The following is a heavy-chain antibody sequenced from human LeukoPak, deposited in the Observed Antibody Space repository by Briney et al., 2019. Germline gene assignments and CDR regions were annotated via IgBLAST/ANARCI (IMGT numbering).Heavy chain of an antibody. CDR2: INHSGST. V-gene: IGHV4-34*01. D-gene: IGHD3/OR15-3a*01. Sequence: SETLSLTCAVYGGSFSGYYWSWIRQPPGKGPEWIGEINHSGSTNYNPSLKSRVTISVDTSKNQFSLKLSSVTAADTAVYYCARGAFWTGYHYVLQSTPYYFDYWGQGTLVTVSS. J-gene: IGHJ4*02. CDR1: GGSFSGYY. CDR3: ARGAFWTGYHYVLQSTPYYFDY.